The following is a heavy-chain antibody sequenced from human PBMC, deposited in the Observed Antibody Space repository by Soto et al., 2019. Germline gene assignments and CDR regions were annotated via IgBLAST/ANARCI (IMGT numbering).Heavy chain of an antibody. CDR2: ISSIGVAT. CDR3: AREGRVGGIDY. CDR1: GFTFSIHE. J-gene: IGHJ4*02. V-gene: IGHV3-48*03. Sequence: GGSLRLSCAASGFTFSIHEMNWVRQAPGKWLEWVSYISSIGVATYYADSVKGRFTISRDNAKNSLYLQMNSLRAEDTAVYYCAREGRVGGIDYWGQGXPVTVYS. D-gene: IGHD6-19*01.